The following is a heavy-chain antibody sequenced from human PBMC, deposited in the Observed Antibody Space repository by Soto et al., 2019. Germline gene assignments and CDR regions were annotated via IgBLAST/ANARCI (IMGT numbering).Heavy chain of an antibody. J-gene: IGHJ4*02. V-gene: IGHV1-3*01. Sequence: ASVKVSCKASGYTSTSYAMHWVRQAPGQRLEWMGWINAGNGNTKYSQKFQGRVTITRDTSASTAYMELSSLRSEDTAVYYCARTLGPQVTGYVDSDYRWTIDQWGQGTLVTVSS. D-gene: IGHD4-4*01. CDR1: GYTSTSYA. CDR2: INAGNGNT. CDR3: ARTLGPQVTGYVDSDYRWTIDQ.